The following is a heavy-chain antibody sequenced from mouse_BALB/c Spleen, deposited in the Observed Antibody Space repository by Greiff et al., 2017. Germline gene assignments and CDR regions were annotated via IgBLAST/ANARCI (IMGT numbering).Heavy chain of an antibody. CDR3: AKTPYGNNWYFDV. V-gene: IGHV2-6-5*01. Sequence: VKLQESGPGLVAPSQSLSITCTVSGFSLTDYGVSWIRQPPGKGLEWLGVIWGGGSTYYNSALKSRLSISKDNSKSQVFLKMNSLQTDDTAMYYCAKTPYGNNWYFDVWGAGTTVTVSS. CDR2: IWGGGST. J-gene: IGHJ1*01. D-gene: IGHD2-10*02. CDR1: GFSLTDYG.